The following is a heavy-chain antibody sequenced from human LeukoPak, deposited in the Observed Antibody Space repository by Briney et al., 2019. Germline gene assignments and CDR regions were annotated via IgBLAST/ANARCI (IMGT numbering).Heavy chain of an antibody. D-gene: IGHD6-19*01. CDR3: AKDSKAVTGTGNIDY. V-gene: IGHV3-20*04. Sequence: RSGGSLRLSCAASGFIFDDYGMSWVRQAPGKGLEWVSGINWNGSITGYADSVKGRFTISRDNAKNSLYLQMNSLRAEDTALYYCAKDSKAVTGTGNIDYWGQGTLVTVSS. CDR1: GFIFDDYG. J-gene: IGHJ4*02. CDR2: INWNGSIT.